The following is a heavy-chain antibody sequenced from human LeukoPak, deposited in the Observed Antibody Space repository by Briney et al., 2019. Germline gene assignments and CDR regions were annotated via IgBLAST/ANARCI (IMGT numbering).Heavy chain of an antibody. J-gene: IGHJ6*02. CDR1: GLTLDDYA. D-gene: IGHD4-17*01. V-gene: IGHV3-9*01. Sequence: SLRLSCAPSGLTLDDYAMHWVRQATGRGLEWVSGISWNSGSIGYAHSVKGRFTIPRDNAKNSLYLQMNSLRAEDTALYYCANYLNGDQGYYGMDFWGQGTTVTVSS. CDR2: ISWNSGSI. CDR3: ANYLNGDQGYYGMDF.